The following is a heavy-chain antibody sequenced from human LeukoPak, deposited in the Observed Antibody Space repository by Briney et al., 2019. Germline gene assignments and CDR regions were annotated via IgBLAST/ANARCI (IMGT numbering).Heavy chain of an antibody. V-gene: IGHV4-61*01. CDR1: AYSISSSYY. J-gene: IGHJ4*02. CDR2: IYYSGST. CDR3: ARAYSSGFDSFDY. Sequence: SETLSLTCTVSAYSISSSYYWGWIRQPPGKGLEWIGYIYYSGSTNYNPSLKSRVTISVDTSKNQFSLKLSSVTAADTAVYYCARAYSSGFDSFDYWGQGTLVTVSS. D-gene: IGHD5-12*01.